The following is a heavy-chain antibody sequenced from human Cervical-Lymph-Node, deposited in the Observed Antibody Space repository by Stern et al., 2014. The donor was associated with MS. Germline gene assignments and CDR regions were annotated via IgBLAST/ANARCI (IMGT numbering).Heavy chain of an antibody. CDR2: ITPFNGHT. D-gene: IGHD2-21*01. CDR3: ATSPSYTYGED. Sequence: QVQLVQSGAEVKKTGSSVKVSCKTSGYSFTYHYLHWVRQAPGQALEWMGWITPFNGHTKYAQKFQDRVTITRDRSMSTAYMELSSLRSEDTAMYYCATSPSYTYGEDWGQGTLVTVSS. V-gene: IGHV1-45*02. J-gene: IGHJ4*02. CDR1: GYSFTYHY.